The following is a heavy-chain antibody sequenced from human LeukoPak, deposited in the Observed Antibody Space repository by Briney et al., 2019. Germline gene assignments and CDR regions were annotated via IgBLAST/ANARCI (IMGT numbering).Heavy chain of an antibody. J-gene: IGHJ3*02. Sequence: PSETLSLTCAVSGGFISSGGYSWSWIRQPPGKGLEWIGYIYHSGSTYYNPSLKSRVTISVDRSKNQFSLKLSSVTAADTAVYYCASTRGHDAFDIWGQGTMVTVSS. V-gene: IGHV4-30-2*01. CDR1: GGFISSGGYS. CDR2: IYHSGST. CDR3: ASTRGHDAFDI. D-gene: IGHD3-10*01.